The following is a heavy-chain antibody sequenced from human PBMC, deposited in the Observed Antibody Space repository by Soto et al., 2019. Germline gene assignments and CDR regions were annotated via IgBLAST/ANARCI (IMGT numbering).Heavy chain of an antibody. CDR3: ARDPYYGSRSTLDGNDAFDT. Sequence: GGSLRLSCSASLLTFSSYGMHWVRQSPGKGLEWVAVIWYDASNKYYADSVKGRFTISRDNSKNTLYLQMNSLRAEDTAVYYCARDPYYGSRSTLDGNDAFDTLGEGTMVTV. D-gene: IGHD4-17*01. V-gene: IGHV3-33*08. CDR1: LLTFSSYG. CDR2: IWYDASNK. J-gene: IGHJ3*02.